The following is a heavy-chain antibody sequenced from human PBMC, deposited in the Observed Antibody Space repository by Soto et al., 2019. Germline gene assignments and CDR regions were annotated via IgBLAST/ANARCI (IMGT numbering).Heavy chain of an antibody. CDR1: GFTFSSYS. CDR3: ARPEYSSSSYGMDV. Sequence: GGSLRLSCAASGFTFSSYSMNWVRQAPGKGLEWVSYISSSSSTIYYADSVKGRFTISRDNAKNSLYLQMNSLRDEDTAVYYCARPEYSSSSYGMDVWGRGTTVTGSS. CDR2: ISSSSSTI. J-gene: IGHJ6*02. D-gene: IGHD6-6*01. V-gene: IGHV3-48*02.